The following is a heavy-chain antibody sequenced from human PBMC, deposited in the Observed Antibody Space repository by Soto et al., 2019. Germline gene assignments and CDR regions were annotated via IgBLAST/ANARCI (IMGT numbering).Heavy chain of an antibody. V-gene: IGHV3-53*01. J-gene: IGHJ4*02. Sequence: AQLVESGGGLIQPGGSLRLSCAASGFTVSNNHMTWVRQAAGKGLELVSFVHGGGSTSYADSVKGRFTISRANSKNTLYLQMDRLRAEDTAIYYCAGRLTTAASLDYWGRGTLVTVSS. D-gene: IGHD3-16*01. CDR2: VHGGGST. CDR1: GFTVSNNH. CDR3: AGRLTTAASLDY.